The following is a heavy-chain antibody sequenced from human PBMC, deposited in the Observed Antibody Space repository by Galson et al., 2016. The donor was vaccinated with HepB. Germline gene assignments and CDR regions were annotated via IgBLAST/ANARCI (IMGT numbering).Heavy chain of an antibody. CDR3: ARWGSKVWFTSGWLYGMDV. D-gene: IGHD6-19*01. CDR2: INPVNGHT. V-gene: IGHV1-3*01. Sequence: SVKVSCKASGYTFSSYPVHWVRQAPGRRLEWMGWINPVNGHTHYSQKFQGRVTITRNTSASTAYMEVSSLRSEDTAVYYCARWGSKVWFTSGWLYGMDVWGQGTTVTVSS. CDR1: GYTFSSYP. J-gene: IGHJ6*02.